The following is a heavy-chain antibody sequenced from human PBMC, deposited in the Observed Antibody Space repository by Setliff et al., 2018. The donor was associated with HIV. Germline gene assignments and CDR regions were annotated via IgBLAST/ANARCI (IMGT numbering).Heavy chain of an antibody. CDR2: IYSTGST. J-gene: IGHJ4*02. CDR1: GPSINIHY. Sequence: SETLSLTCTVSGPSINIHYWSWIRQSPGKAFEWIGYIYSTGSTNYNPSLQSRVTTSMVASRNQFSLKVTSVTAADTAVYYCAKGAGFYGDYTFDHWGQGRQVTVS. V-gene: IGHV4-59*11. D-gene: IGHD4-17*01. CDR3: AKGAGFYGDYTFDH.